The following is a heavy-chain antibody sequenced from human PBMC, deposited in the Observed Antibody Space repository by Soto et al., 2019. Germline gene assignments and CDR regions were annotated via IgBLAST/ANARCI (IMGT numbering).Heavy chain of an antibody. CDR2: LLRSGSSA. V-gene: IGHV3-23*01. Sequence: GGSLRLSCAASGFTFRNYAMTWARQAPGKGLEWVSSLLRSGSSAYYADSVRGRFTISSDTSANSLYLQMDNVRAEDTAIYYCAKDAISGDGIWLMDSWGQGTVVTVSS. CDR3: AKDAISGDGIWLMDS. D-gene: IGHD4-17*01. J-gene: IGHJ5*02. CDR1: GFTFRNYA.